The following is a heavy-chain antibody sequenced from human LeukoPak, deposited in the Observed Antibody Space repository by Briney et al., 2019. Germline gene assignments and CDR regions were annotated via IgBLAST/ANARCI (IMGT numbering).Heavy chain of an antibody. Sequence: ASVKVSCKASGYTFTGYYMHWVRQAPGQGLEWMGRINPNSGGTNYAQKFQGRVTMTGDTSISTAYMELSRLRPDDTAVYYCARDWYYDSSGHDYWGQGTLVTVSS. CDR2: INPNSGGT. CDR3: ARDWYYDSSGHDY. D-gene: IGHD3-22*01. CDR1: GYTFTGYY. V-gene: IGHV1-2*06. J-gene: IGHJ4*02.